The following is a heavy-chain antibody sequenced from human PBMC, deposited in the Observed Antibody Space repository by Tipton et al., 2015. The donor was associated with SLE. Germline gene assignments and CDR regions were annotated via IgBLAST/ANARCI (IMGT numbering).Heavy chain of an antibody. CDR3: AKDIFSVITSIDDN. J-gene: IGHJ4*02. D-gene: IGHD3-9*01. V-gene: IGHV3-15*05. CDR1: GFSFSNAW. Sequence: GSLRLSCVASGFSFSNAWMSWVRQAPGKGLEWVGRIKAKTDRGTTDYAAPVKGRFSISRDNAKNSLYLQMNSLRTDDTALYYCAKDIFSVITSIDDNWGQGTLVTVSS. CDR2: IKAKTDRGTT.